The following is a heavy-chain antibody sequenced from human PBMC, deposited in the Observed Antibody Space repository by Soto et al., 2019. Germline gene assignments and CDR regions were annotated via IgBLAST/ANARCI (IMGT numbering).Heavy chain of an antibody. V-gene: IGHV4-59*01. CDR2: IYYSGST. Sequence: QVQLQESGPGLVKPSETLSLTCTVSGGSISSYYWSWIRQPPGKGLEWIGYIYYSGSTNYNPSLKSRVTISVDTSKNQFSLKLSSVTAADTAVYYCARGSYGFDPWGQGTLVTVSS. CDR1: GGSISSYY. D-gene: IGHD4-17*01. J-gene: IGHJ5*02. CDR3: ARGSYGFDP.